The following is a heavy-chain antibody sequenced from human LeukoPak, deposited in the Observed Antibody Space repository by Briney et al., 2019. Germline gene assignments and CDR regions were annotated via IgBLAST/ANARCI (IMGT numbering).Heavy chain of an antibody. CDR2: ISYDGSNK. V-gene: IGHV3-30*18. CDR1: GFTFSGYG. CDR3: AKEEKWLADSYGLDV. J-gene: IGHJ6*02. D-gene: IGHD6-19*01. Sequence: GRSLRLSCAASGFTFSGYGMHWVRQAPGKGLEWEVVISYDGSNKDYGDSVKGRFTISRDNSKNTLDLQMNSLRAEDTAVYYCAKEEKWLADSYGLDVWGQGTTVTVSS.